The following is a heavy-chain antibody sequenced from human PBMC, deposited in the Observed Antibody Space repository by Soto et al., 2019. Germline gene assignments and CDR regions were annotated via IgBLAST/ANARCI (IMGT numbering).Heavy chain of an antibody. CDR2: IYYSGYT. Sequence: PSETLSLTCTVSGGSISSSSYYWGWIRQPPGKGLEWIGSIYYSGYTYYNPSLKSRVTISVDTSKNQFSLKLSSETAADTAVYYCARHNGPLYVGYYYDMDVWGQGTTDTVSS. V-gene: IGHV4-39*01. CDR3: ARHNGPLYVGYYYDMDV. J-gene: IGHJ6*02. CDR1: GGSISSSSYY. D-gene: IGHD3-16*01.